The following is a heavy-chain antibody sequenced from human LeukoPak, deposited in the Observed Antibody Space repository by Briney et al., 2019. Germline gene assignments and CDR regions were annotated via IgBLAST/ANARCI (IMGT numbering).Heavy chain of an antibody. CDR3: ATNYTAVSAFDS. D-gene: IGHD6-19*01. CDR2: IQTSGST. Sequence: PSETLSLTCTVSGGSINSYYWNWIRQPAGKGLEWIGHIQTSGSTKYNPSLTSRVTMSIDTSKNQFSLNLYSVTAADTAVYYCATNYTAVSAFDSWGQGTLVTVSS. V-gene: IGHV4-4*07. CDR1: GGSINSYY. J-gene: IGHJ4*02.